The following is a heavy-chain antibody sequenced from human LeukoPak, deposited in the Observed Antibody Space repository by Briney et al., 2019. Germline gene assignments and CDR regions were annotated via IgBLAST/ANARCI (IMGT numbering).Heavy chain of an antibody. CDR3: AREGEGDYGDQRGAFDI. V-gene: IGHV4-39*07. CDR2: IYYSRST. Sequence: GRVRQAPGKGLEWIGSIYYSRSTYYNPSLKSRVTISVDTSKNQFSLKLSSVTAADTAVYYCAREGEGDYGDQRGAFDIWGQGTMVTVSS. J-gene: IGHJ3*02. D-gene: IGHD4-17*01.